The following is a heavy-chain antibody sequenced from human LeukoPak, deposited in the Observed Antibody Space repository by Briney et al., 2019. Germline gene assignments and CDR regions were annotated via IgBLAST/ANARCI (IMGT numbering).Heavy chain of an antibody. J-gene: IGHJ6*03. Sequence: PGGSLTLSCVASGFTFSAYWMIWVRQAPGEGLEWVADINQDGSDKYFVDSVKGRFTISRDNAKNSLYLQMNSLRAEDTAVYYCVRLKFNLQYSYYMDVWGKGTTVTVSS. V-gene: IGHV3-7*01. D-gene: IGHD2/OR15-2a*01. CDR2: INQDGSDK. CDR1: GFTFSAYW. CDR3: VRLKFNLQYSYYMDV.